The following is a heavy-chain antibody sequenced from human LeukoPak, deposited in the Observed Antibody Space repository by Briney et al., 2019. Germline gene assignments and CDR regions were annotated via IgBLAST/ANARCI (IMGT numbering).Heavy chain of an antibody. Sequence: GASVKLSCKASGYTFTGYYMHWVRQAPGQGLKWMGRINPNSGGTNYAQKFQGRVTMTRDTSISTAYMELSRLRSDDTAVYYCAREGWWVRGVIIPFHYWGQGTLVTVSS. CDR2: INPNSGGT. V-gene: IGHV1-2*06. CDR3: AREGWWVRGVIIPFHY. J-gene: IGHJ4*02. D-gene: IGHD3-10*01. CDR1: GYTFTGYY.